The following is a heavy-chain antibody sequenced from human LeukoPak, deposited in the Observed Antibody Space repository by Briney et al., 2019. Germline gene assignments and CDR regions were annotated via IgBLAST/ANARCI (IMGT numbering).Heavy chain of an antibody. D-gene: IGHD5-18*01. Sequence: GGSLRLSCAASGFTFSDYYMSWIRQAPGKGLEWVSYISSSGSTIYYADSVKGRFTISRDNAKNSLYLQMNSLRAEDTAVYYCAKDPAHTAMVSGYFDYWGQGTLVAVSS. CDR2: ISSSGSTI. CDR1: GFTFSDYY. J-gene: IGHJ4*02. CDR3: AKDPAHTAMVSGYFDY. V-gene: IGHV3-11*01.